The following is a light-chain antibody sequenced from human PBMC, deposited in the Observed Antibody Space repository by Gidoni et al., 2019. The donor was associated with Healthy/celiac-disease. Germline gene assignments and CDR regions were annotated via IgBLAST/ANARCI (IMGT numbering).Light chain of an antibody. CDR3: QQYYSTPLT. CDR1: QSVLYSSNNKNY. Sequence: DIVMTQSQVSLAVSLSDRDTINCKYSQSVLYSSNNKNYLAWYQQKPGQPPKLLIYWASTRESGVPDRFSGSGSGTDFTLTIISLQAEDVAVYYCQQYYSTPLTFGGGTKVEIK. J-gene: IGKJ4*01. V-gene: IGKV4-1*01. CDR2: WAS.